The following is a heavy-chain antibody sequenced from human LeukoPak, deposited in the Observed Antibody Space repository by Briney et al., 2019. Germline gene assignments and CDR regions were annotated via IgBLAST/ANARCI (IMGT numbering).Heavy chain of an antibody. D-gene: IGHD4-17*01. CDR3: ARDLRQSFDY. CDR2: IKQDGSEK. Sequence: GGSLRLSCAASGFTFSSYSMNWVRQAPGKGLEWVANIKQDGSEKSYVDSVKGRFTISRDNAKNSLYLQMNSLRAEDTAVYYCARDLRQSFDYWGQGTLVTVSS. J-gene: IGHJ4*02. CDR1: GFTFSSYS. V-gene: IGHV3-7*03.